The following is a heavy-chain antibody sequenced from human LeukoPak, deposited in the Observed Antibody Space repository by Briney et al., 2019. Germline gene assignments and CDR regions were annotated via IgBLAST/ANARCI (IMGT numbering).Heavy chain of an antibody. CDR2: INAGNGNT. D-gene: IGHD3-10*01. CDR3: ALGSGSYSGGDYYYYGMDV. J-gene: IGHJ6*02. Sequence: GASVKVSCKASGYTFTSYAMHWVRQAPGQRLEWMGWINAGNGNTKYSQKFQGRVTITRDTSASTAYMELSSLRSEDTAVYYCALGSGSYSGGDYYYYGMDVWGQGTTVTVSS. V-gene: IGHV1-3*01. CDR1: GYTFTSYA.